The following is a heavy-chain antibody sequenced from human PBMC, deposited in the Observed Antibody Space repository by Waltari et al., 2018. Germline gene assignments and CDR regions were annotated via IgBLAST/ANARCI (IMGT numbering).Heavy chain of an antibody. D-gene: IGHD3-22*01. CDR1: GGTFSSYD. V-gene: IGHV1-69*05. J-gene: IGHJ4*02. Sequence: QVQLVQSGAEVKKPGSSVKVSCKASGGTFSSYDISWVRQAPGQGIEWMGGIIPIFGTANYAQKFQGRVTITTDEATSTAYMELSSLRSEYTAVYYCARASDYYDSSGYHNWGQGTLVTVSS. CDR3: ARASDYYDSSGYHN. CDR2: IIPIFGTA.